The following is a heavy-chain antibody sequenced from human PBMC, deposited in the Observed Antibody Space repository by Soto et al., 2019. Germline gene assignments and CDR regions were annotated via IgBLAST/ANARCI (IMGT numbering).Heavy chain of an antibody. V-gene: IGHV4-59*01. CDR1: GGSISSYY. J-gene: IGHJ6*02. Sequence: SETLSLTCTVSGGSISSYYWSWIRQPPGKGLEWIGYIYYSGSTNYNPSLKSRVTISVDTSKNQFSLKLSSVTAADTAVYYCARSFYGSGSYYVDYYYYYGMDVWGQGTTVTVSS. D-gene: IGHD3-10*01. CDR3: ARSFYGSGSYYVDYYYYYGMDV. CDR2: IYYSGST.